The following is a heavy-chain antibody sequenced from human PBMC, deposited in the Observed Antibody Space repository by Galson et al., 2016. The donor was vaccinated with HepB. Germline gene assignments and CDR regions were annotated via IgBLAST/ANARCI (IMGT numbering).Heavy chain of an antibody. J-gene: IGHJ6*02. CDR1: GASFCDFS. CDR3: VRERLLRYFDLFPSGYYGMDV. CDR2: INDGGSA. D-gene: IGHD3-9*01. Sequence: SETLSLTCAVSGASFCDFSWSWIRQSPGKGLEWIGEINDGGSANYSPSLKTRVTISIDTSKNQFSLNLSSVTAADTAIYYCVRERLLRYFDLFPSGYYGMDVWGQGTTVTVSS. V-gene: IGHV4-34*01.